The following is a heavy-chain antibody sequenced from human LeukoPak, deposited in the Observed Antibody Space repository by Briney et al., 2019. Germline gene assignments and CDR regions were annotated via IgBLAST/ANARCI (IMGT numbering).Heavy chain of an antibody. CDR1: GGSISSYY. V-gene: IGHV4-4*07. D-gene: IGHD1-26*01. CDR2: IYSSGNT. Sequence: SETLSLTCTVSGGSISSYYWSWVRQPAGKGLEWIGRIYSSGNTDYNPSLKSRVTMSVETSKNQFSLNLRFVTPADTALYYCARMYSGSYGGIDYWGQGTLVTVSS. J-gene: IGHJ4*02. CDR3: ARMYSGSYGGIDY.